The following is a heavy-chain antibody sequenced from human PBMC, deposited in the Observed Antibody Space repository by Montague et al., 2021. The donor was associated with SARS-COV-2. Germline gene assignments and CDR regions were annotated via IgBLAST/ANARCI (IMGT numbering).Heavy chain of an antibody. V-gene: IGHV4-34*01. CDR3: ARLGDGIVPSPILGLGPYYSFYYMDV. CDR2: ISQSGNT. D-gene: IGHD2-2*02. Sequence: SETLSLTCAVSGGSFSRYYWSWIRQPPGKGREWIGEISQSGNTKYNPSLQSRVSISLDTSRNQFSLKVSSVTAADTAIYYCARLGDGIVPSPILGLGPYYSFYYMDVWGKGTTVTVSS. CDR1: GGSFSRYY. J-gene: IGHJ6*03.